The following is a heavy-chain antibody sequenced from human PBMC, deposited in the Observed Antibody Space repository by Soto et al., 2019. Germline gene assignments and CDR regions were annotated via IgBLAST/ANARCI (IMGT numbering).Heavy chain of an antibody. Sequence: ASVKVSCKASGYTFTGYYMHWVREAPGQGLEWMGWINPNSGGTNYAQKFQGRVTMTRDTSISTAYMELSRLRSDDTAVYYCARDPNIVLMVYATWFDPWGQGTLVTVSS. D-gene: IGHD2-8*01. V-gene: IGHV1-2*02. CDR2: INPNSGGT. J-gene: IGHJ5*02. CDR1: GYTFTGYY. CDR3: ARDPNIVLMVYATWFDP.